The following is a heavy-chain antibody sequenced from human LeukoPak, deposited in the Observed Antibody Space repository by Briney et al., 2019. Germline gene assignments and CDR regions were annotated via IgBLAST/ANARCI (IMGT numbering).Heavy chain of an antibody. Sequence: ASVKVSCKASGYTFTNYGITWVRQAPGQGLEWMGWINANNGNTNYAQNLQSRVTMTRDTSTSTAYMELRSLRSDDTAVYYCARGPIAAAGDYWGQGTLVTVSS. CDR3: ARGPIAAAGDY. V-gene: IGHV1-18*01. CDR2: INANNGNT. CDR1: GYTFTNYG. J-gene: IGHJ4*02. D-gene: IGHD6-13*01.